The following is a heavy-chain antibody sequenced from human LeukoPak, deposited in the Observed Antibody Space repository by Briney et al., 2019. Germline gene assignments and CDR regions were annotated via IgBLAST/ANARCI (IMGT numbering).Heavy chain of an antibody. CDR1: GFTFSSYA. D-gene: IGHD5-24*01. CDR3: ARAIRDGYNYYYYGMDV. CDR2: ISYDGSNK. Sequence: PGGSLRLSCAASGFTFSSYAMHWVRQAPDKGLEWVAVISYDGSNKYYADSVKGRFTISRDNSKNTLYLQMNSLRAGDTAVYYCARAIRDGYNYYYYGMDVWGQGTTVTVSS. V-gene: IGHV3-30-3*01. J-gene: IGHJ6*02.